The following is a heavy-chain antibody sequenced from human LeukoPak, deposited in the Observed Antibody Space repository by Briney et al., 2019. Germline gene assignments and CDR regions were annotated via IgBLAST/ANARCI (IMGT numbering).Heavy chain of an antibody. CDR2: MNPESGNT. CDR1: GYNFTTFD. Sequence: ASVKVSCKASGYNFTTFDINWVRQAAGQGLEWMGWMNPESGNTGYAQRFQGRVTITRDTSLATAYIELSSLTSEDTAVYYCAREFSYCNSTKCYSSGLDPWGQGTLVTVSS. CDR3: AREFSYCNSTKCYSSGLDP. V-gene: IGHV1-8*03. J-gene: IGHJ5*02. D-gene: IGHD2/OR15-2a*01.